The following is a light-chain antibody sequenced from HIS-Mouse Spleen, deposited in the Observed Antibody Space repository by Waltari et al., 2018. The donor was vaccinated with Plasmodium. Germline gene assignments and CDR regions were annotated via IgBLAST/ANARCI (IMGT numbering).Light chain of an antibody. Sequence: EIVMTQSPATLSVSPGERATLSCRASQCVSSNLAWYQQKPGQAPRLLIYGASTRATGIPARFSGSGSVTEVTLTISSLQSEDFAVYYCQQYNNWSFTFGPGTKVDIK. J-gene: IGKJ3*01. CDR2: GAS. V-gene: IGKV3-15*01. CDR1: QCVSSN. CDR3: QQYNNWSFT.